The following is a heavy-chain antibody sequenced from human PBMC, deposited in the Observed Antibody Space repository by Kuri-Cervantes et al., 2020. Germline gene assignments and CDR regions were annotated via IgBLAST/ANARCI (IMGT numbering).Heavy chain of an antibody. Sequence: SETLSLTCTVSGGSISSGSYYWSWIRQPAGKGLEWIGRIYTSGSTYYNPSLKSRVTISVDTSKNQFSLELSSVTAADTAVYYCARPDGYNYYAFDIWGQGTMVTVSS. CDR3: ARPDGYNYYAFDI. V-gene: IGHV4-61*02. CDR1: GGSISSGSYY. D-gene: IGHD5-24*01. J-gene: IGHJ3*02. CDR2: IYTSGST.